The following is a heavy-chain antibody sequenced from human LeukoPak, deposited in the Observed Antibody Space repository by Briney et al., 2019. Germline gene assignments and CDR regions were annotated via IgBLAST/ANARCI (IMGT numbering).Heavy chain of an antibody. V-gene: IGHV3-23*01. CDR1: GFTFSSYA. CDR3: AKVETAAAATLRGFDY. D-gene: IGHD6-13*01. CDR2: LGGSGGST. J-gene: IGHJ4*02. Sequence: PGGSLRLSCAGSGFTFSSYAMSWVRQAPGKGLEWVSSLGGSGGSTYYADSVKGRFTISRDNSKNTLYLQMNSLRAEDTAVYYCAKVETAAAATLRGFDYWGQGTLVTVSS.